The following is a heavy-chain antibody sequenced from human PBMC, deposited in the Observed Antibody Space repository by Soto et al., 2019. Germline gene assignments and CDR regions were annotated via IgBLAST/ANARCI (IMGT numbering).Heavy chain of an antibody. Sequence: QVQLQESGPGQVKPSETLSLTCTISGGSISVYYWSWIRQPPGQALEWIGYIYDSGSLYYNPSLRSRVIISADTSKNQISLKLTSAPAADTAVYYCARGVGSSPPRYWGRGTLVTVSS. CDR2: IYDSGSL. J-gene: IGHJ4*02. CDR1: GGSISVYY. CDR3: ARGVGSSPPRY. V-gene: IGHV4-59*01. D-gene: IGHD1-26*01.